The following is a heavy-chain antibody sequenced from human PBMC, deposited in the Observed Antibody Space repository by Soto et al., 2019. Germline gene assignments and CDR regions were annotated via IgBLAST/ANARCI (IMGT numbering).Heavy chain of an antibody. J-gene: IGHJ4*02. V-gene: IGHV1-18*01. Sequence: QVHLVQSGAAVKKPGASVKVSCKGSGYAFTTYGITWVRQAPGQGLEWMGWISAHNGNTNNAQKLQGRVTLTRDTSTSTAYMELRSLRSDDTAVYYCARGRYGDYWGQGALVTVSS. CDR3: ARGRYGDY. CDR2: ISAHNGNT. CDR1: GYAFTTYG. D-gene: IGHD1-1*01.